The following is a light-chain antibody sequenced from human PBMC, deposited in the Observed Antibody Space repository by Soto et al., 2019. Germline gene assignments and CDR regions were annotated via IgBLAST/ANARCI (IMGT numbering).Light chain of an antibody. Sequence: QSVLTQPASVSGSPGQSITISCTGTSSDVGGYNYVSWYQLHPGKAPKLMVYEVSNRPSGVSNRFSGSKSGNTASLTISGLQAEDEADYYCTSYSSTNTLVFGGGTKVTVL. CDR2: EVS. J-gene: IGLJ3*02. CDR3: TSYSSTNTLV. CDR1: SSDVGGYNY. V-gene: IGLV2-14*01.